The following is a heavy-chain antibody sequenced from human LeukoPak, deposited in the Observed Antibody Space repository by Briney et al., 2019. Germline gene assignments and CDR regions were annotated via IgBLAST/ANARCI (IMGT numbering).Heavy chain of an antibody. J-gene: IGHJ4*02. CDR2: IYYSGST. Sequence: GSLRLPCAASGFTFSNYGMSWVRQPPGKGLEWIGYIYYSGSTNYNPSLKSGVTISVDTSKNQFSLKLSSVTAADTAVYYCARDEITGNHGDWGQGTLVTVSS. CDR1: GFTFSNYG. V-gene: IGHV4-59*01. CDR3: ARDEITGNHGD. D-gene: IGHD1-14*01.